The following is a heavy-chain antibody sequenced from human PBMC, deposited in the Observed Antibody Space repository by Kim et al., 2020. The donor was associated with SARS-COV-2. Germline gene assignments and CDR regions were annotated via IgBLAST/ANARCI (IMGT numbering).Heavy chain of an antibody. J-gene: IGHJ6*02. CDR3: ARSIMITSYGMDV. V-gene: IGHV1-69*02. Sequence: YAQKFQGRVTLTADKSTSTAYMELSSLRSEDTAVYYCARSIMITSYGMDVWGQGTTVTVSS. D-gene: IGHD3-16*01.